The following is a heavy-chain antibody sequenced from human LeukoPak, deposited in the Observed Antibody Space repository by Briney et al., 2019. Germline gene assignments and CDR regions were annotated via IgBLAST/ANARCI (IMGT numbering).Heavy chain of an antibody. D-gene: IGHD3-3*01. CDR1: GFTFSSYS. J-gene: IGHJ4*02. CDR3: ARGDGVTIFGVVPLAPDY. V-gene: IGHV3-21*01. Sequence: PGGSLRPSCAASGFTFSSYSMNWVRQAPGKGLEWVSSIRSSSSYIYYADSVKGRFTISRDNAKNSLYLQMDSLRAEDTAVYYCARGDGVTIFGVVPLAPDYWGQGTLVTVSS. CDR2: IRSSSSYI.